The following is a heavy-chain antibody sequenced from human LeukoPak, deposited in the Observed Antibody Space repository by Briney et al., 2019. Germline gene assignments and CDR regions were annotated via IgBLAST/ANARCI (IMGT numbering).Heavy chain of an antibody. D-gene: IGHD2-2*02. V-gene: IGHV3-23*01. Sequence: GGSLRLSCAASGFTFSSYAMSWVRQAPGKGLEWVSAICGSGATTYYADSVKGRFTISRDNAKNSLYLQMNSLRAEDTAVYYCARVGSSSYIYYMDVWGKGTTVTVSS. CDR2: ICGSGATT. J-gene: IGHJ6*03. CDR3: ARVGSSSYIYYMDV. CDR1: GFTFSSYA.